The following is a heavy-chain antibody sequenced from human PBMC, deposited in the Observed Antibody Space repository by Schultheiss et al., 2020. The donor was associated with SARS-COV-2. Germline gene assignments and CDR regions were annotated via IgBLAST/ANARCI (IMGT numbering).Heavy chain of an antibody. CDR2: IKQDGSEK. D-gene: IGHD7-27*01. V-gene: IGHV3-7*01. J-gene: IGHJ4*02. CDR3: ARGPLRSSLGPQLGY. CDR1: GFTFSSYW. Sequence: GESLKISCAASGFTFSSYWMSWVRQAPGKGLEWVANIKQDGSEKYYVDSVKGRFTISRDNAKNSLYLQMNSLRAEDTAVYYCARGPLRSSLGPQLGYWGQGTLVTVSS.